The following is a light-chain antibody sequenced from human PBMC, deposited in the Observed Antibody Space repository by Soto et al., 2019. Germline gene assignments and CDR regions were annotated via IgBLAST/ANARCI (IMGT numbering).Light chain of an antibody. J-gene: IGKJ1*01. CDR3: QQRSTWPHWT. CDR1: QSVSSY. V-gene: IGKV3-11*01. CDR2: DAS. Sequence: EIVLTQSPATLSLSPGERATLSCRASQSVSSYLAWYQQKPGQAPRLLIYDASNRATGIPARFSGSGSGTDFTLTIISLEPEDFAVYYCQQRSTWPHWTFGHWTTVEIK.